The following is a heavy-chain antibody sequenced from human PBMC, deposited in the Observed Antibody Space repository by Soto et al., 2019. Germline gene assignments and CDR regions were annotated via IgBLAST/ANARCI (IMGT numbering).Heavy chain of an antibody. D-gene: IGHD2-21*02. CDR1: GFTFGTYT. V-gene: IGHV3-21*01. J-gene: IGHJ6*02. Sequence: EAQLVESGGGLVKPGGSLRLSCAASGFTFGTYTMNWVRQAPGKGLEWVSSIGTTSSYIYYADSVRGRFTISRDNARDSLYLQMSSLRAEDTAVYYCARVMCGDCSTYYYYSMDVWGQGTTVTVSS. CDR3: ARVMCGDCSTYYYYSMDV. CDR2: IGTTSSYI.